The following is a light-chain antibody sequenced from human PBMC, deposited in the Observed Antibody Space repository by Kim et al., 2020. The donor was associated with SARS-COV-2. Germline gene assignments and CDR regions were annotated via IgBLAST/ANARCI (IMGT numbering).Light chain of an antibody. Sequence: SASVGDRVTITCQATDYISDHLNWYQQKPGKAPKLLIYDASNLETGVPSRFSGSGSGTDFTFTISSLQPEDFATYYCQQSDDFVTFGGGTKVDIK. CDR1: DYISDH. V-gene: IGKV1-33*01. J-gene: IGKJ4*01. CDR3: QQSDDFVT. CDR2: DAS.